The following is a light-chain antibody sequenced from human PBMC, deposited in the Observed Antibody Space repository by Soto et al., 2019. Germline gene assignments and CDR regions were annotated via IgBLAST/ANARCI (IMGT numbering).Light chain of an antibody. J-gene: IGKJ4*01. CDR3: QQANSFALT. CDR1: KDISSW. CDR2: ASS. V-gene: IGKV1D-12*01. Sequence: DIQMTQTPSSVSASVGDTVTITCRASKDISSWLAWYQQKPGKAPKLLIYASSSLQSGVPSRFSGSGSGTDFTLTISSLQPEDVATYYCQQANSFALTCGGGTKVEIK.